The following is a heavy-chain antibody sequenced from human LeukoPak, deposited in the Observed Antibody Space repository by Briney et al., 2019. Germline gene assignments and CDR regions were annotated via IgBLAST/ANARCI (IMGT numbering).Heavy chain of an antibody. D-gene: IGHD6-13*01. CDR1: GGSISSSRYY. CDR3: AREAAADPFEVDY. CDR2: IYYSGST. Sequence: PSETLSLTCTVSGGSISSSRYYWSWIRQPPGKGLEWIGYIYYSGSTNYNPSLKSRVTISVDTPKNQFSLKLSSVTAADTAVYYCAREAAADPFEVDYWGQGTLVTVSS. V-gene: IGHV4-61*01. J-gene: IGHJ4*02.